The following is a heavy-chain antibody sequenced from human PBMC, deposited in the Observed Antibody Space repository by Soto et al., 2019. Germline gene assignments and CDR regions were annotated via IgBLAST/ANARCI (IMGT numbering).Heavy chain of an antibody. J-gene: IGHJ4*02. CDR3: ANAPGGYCSGGSGYLDY. Sequence: EVQMLESGGGLVQPGGSLRLSCAASGFTFSSYAMSWVRQAPGKGLEWVSAISGSGGSTYYADSVKGRFTISRDNSKNTLYLQMNSLRAEDTAVYYCANAPGGYCSGGSGYLDYWGQGTLVTVSS. D-gene: IGHD2-15*01. CDR1: GFTFSSYA. V-gene: IGHV3-23*01. CDR2: ISGSGGST.